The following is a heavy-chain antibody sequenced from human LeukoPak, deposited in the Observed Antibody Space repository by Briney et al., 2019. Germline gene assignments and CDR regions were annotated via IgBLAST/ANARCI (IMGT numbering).Heavy chain of an antibody. CDR1: GFTFSNAW. V-gene: IGHV3-21*01. CDR3: ARWWELLAGGAFDI. CDR2: ISSSSSYI. D-gene: IGHD1-26*01. J-gene: IGHJ3*02. Sequence: PGGSLRLSCAASGFTFSNAWMSWVRQAPGKGLEWVSSISSSSSYIYYADSVKGRFTISRDNAKNSLYLQMNSLRAEDTAVYYCARWWELLAGGAFDIWGQGTMVTVSS.